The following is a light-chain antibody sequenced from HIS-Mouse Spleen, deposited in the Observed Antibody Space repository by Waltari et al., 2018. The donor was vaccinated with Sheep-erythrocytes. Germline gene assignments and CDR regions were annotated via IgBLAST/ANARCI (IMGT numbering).Light chain of an antibody. J-gene: IGLJ3*02. CDR1: SSDVGSYNL. Sequence: QSALTQPASVSGSPGQSITISCTGTSSDVGSYNLVSWYQQHPGNAPKLMLYEGSKRASGVSNRFPGSKSGNTASLTISGLQAEDEADYYCCSYAGSSTPWVFGGGTKLTVL. V-gene: IGLV2-23*01. CDR3: CSYAGSSTPWV. CDR2: EGS.